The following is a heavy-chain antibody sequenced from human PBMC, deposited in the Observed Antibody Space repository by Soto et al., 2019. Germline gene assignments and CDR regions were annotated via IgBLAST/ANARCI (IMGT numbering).Heavy chain of an antibody. Sequence: QITLMETGPTLVKPTQTLTLTCTFSGFSLSTSGVGVGWIRQPPGKALEWLAVIHWNEDNHYSPSLKSRLTXTXXTSKSQVVPTMTNVDPVDTATYHCAHRRIHSGHDYRGQGALVTVSS. CDR3: AHRRIHSGHDY. V-gene: IGHV2-5*01. D-gene: IGHD5-18*01. J-gene: IGHJ4*02. CDR1: GFSLSTSGVG. CDR2: IHWNEDN.